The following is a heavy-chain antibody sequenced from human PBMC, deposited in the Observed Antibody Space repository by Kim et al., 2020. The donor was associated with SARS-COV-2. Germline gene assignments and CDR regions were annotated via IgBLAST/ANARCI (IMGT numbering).Heavy chain of an antibody. CDR2: INAGNGNT. CDR3: VGRGRQLLWFGESPPYYYGMDV. J-gene: IGHJ6*02. V-gene: IGHV1-3*01. D-gene: IGHD3-10*01. CDR1: GYTFTSYA. Sequence: ASVKVSCKASGYTFTSYAMHWVRQAPGQRLEWMGWINAGNGNTKYSQKFQGRVTITRDTSASTAYMELSSLRSEDTAVYYCVGRGRQLLWFGESPPYYYGMDVWGQGTXVTVSS.